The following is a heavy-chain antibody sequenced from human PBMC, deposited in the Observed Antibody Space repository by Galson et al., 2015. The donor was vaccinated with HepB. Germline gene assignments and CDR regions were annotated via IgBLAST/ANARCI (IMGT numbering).Heavy chain of an antibody. Sequence: SVKVSCKASGYTFTSYGITWVRQAPGQGLQWMGWISASNGDTNYAQNLQGRVSMTTDTSTRTAYMELRSLTSDDTAVYYCARGPLRNRGCNYGFWGQGTLVTVSS. CDR2: ISASNGDT. CDR1: GYTFTSYG. D-gene: IGHD5-18*01. V-gene: IGHV1-18*01. J-gene: IGHJ4*02. CDR3: ARGPLRNRGCNYGF.